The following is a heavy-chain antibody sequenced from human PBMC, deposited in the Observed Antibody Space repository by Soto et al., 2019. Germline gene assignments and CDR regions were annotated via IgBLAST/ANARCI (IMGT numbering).Heavy chain of an antibody. Sequence: EVQLLESGGGLVQPGGSLRLSCAASGFTFSSYAMSWVRQAPGKGLEWVSAISGSGGSTYYADSVKGRFTISRDNSKNTLYLQMNSLMAEDTAVYYCAKGRDPDSGYDPLDYGGQGTLVTVSS. CDR3: AKGRDPDSGYDPLDY. J-gene: IGHJ4*02. D-gene: IGHD5-12*01. V-gene: IGHV3-23*01. CDR1: GFTFSSYA. CDR2: ISGSGGST.